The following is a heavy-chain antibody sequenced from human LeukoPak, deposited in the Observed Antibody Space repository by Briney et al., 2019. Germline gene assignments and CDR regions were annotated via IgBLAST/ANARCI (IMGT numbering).Heavy chain of an antibody. J-gene: IGHJ6*03. CDR2: ISWNSGSI. CDR1: GFTFDDYA. Sequence: GGSLRLSCAASGFTFDDYAMHWVRQAPGKGLEWVSGISWNSGSIGYADSVKGRFTISRDNAKNSLYLQMNSLRAEDTALYYCAKESTVGLGIYYYYYMDVWGKGTTVTISS. V-gene: IGHV3-9*01. CDR3: AKESTVGLGIYYYYYMDV. D-gene: IGHD7-27*01.